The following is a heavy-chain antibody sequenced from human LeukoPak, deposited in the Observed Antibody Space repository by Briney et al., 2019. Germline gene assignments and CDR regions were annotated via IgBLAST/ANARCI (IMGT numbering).Heavy chain of an antibody. CDR3: ARVEIVVVPDAIRDYYYMDV. V-gene: IGHV3-30*02. D-gene: IGHD2-2*02. CDR2: IRYDGSNK. J-gene: IGHJ6*03. CDR1: GFTFSSYG. Sequence: GGSLRLSCAASGFTFSSYGMHWVRQAPGKGLEWVAFIRYDGSNKYYADSMKGRFTVSRDNAKNSLYLQMNSLRAEDTAVYYCARVEIVVVPDAIRDYYYMDVWGKGTTVTVSS.